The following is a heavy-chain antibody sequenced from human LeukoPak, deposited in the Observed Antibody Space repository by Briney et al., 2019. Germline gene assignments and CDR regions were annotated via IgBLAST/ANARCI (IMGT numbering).Heavy chain of an antibody. J-gene: IGHJ3*02. CDR1: GFSLSSGAVG. V-gene: IGHV2-5*01. CDR3: AHRHRGVASDI. CDR2: IYENDEK. D-gene: IGHD2-15*01. Sequence: SGPTLVNPTQTLTLTCTSSGFSLSSGAVGVGWIRQPPGGALEWLGVIYENDEKLYSSSLQNRLSITKDTSKNQVVLTMANMDPVDTATYYCAHRHRGVASDIWGQGTMVTVSS.